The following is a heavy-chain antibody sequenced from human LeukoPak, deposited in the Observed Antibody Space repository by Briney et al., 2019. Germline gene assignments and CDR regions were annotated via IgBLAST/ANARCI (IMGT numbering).Heavy chain of an antibody. Sequence: SETLSLTCTVSGGSINSYYWSWIRQPPAKGLECIGHIYYTGSTYYKPSLESRVTISVDTAKNQISLKLSSVTAADTAVYYCAKYEEFSTGYSASSPRHYFDHWGQGTLVTVSS. CDR1: GGSINSYY. CDR3: AKYEEFSTGYSASSPRHYFDH. D-gene: IGHD3/OR15-3a*01. CDR2: IYYTGST. J-gene: IGHJ4*02. V-gene: IGHV4-59*01.